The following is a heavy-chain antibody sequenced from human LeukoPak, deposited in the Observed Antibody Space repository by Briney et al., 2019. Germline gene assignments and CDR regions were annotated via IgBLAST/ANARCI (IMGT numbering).Heavy chain of an antibody. D-gene: IGHD6-13*01. J-gene: IGHJ4*02. CDR1: GFTFYDYT. Sequence: GGSLRLSCAACGFTFYDYTMQGVRQARGGGGEGVSLICCDGASTYYADSVKGRFTISRDNSKTSLYLQMNSLRTEDTALYYCAKHVSSSWYYFDYWGQGTLVTVSS. CDR3: AKHVSSSWYYFDY. CDR2: ICCDGAST. V-gene: IGHV3-43*01.